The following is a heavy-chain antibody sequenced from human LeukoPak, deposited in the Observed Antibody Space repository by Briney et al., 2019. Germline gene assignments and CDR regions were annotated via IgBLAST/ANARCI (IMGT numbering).Heavy chain of an antibody. D-gene: IGHD3-3*01. CDR2: IYYSGST. CDR1: GGSISSYY. Sequence: SETLSLTCTVSGGSISSYYWSWVRQPPGKGLEWVGYIYYSGSTNYNPSLKSRVTISVDTSKNQFSLKLSSVTAADTAVYYCARGPYDFWSGYLDYWGQGTLVTASS. V-gene: IGHV4-59*01. J-gene: IGHJ4*02. CDR3: ARGPYDFWSGYLDY.